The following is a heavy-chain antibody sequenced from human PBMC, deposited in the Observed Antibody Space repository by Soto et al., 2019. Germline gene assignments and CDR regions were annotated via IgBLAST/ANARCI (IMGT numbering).Heavy chain of an antibody. V-gene: IGHV1-18*01. J-gene: IGHJ3*02. D-gene: IGHD3-9*01. CDR1: GYTFTSYG. CDR2: ISAYNGNT. CDR3: ARDLSIRYFDWLDVFDI. Sequence: ASVKVSCKASGYTFTSYGISWVRQAPGQGLEWMGWISAYNGNTNYAQKLQGRVTMTTDTSTSTAYMELRSLRSDDTAVYYCARDLSIRYFDWLDVFDIWGQGTMVTVSS.